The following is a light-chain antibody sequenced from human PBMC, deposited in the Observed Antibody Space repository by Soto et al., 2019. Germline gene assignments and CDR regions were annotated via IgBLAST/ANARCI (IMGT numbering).Light chain of an antibody. CDR1: QSVSSSD. J-gene: IGKJ5*01. V-gene: IGKV3-20*01. CDR2: GAS. Sequence: EVVLTQSPGTLSLSPGERATLSCRASQSVSSSDLAWYQQKPGQAPRLLISGASNRATGTPDRFSGSGSGTDFTLTISRLEPEDFAVYYCQQYGSSPPITFGQGTRLEIK. CDR3: QQYGSSPPIT.